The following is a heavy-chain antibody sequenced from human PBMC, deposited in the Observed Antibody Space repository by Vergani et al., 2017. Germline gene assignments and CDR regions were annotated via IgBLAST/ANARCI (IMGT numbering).Heavy chain of an antibody. J-gene: IGHJ5*02. CDR3: ARDLGGYSGYGENWFDP. D-gene: IGHD5-12*01. V-gene: IGHV1-69*12. CDR1: GGTFSSYA. CDR2: IIPIFGTA. Sequence: QVQLVQSGAEVKKPGSSVNVSCKASGGTFSSYAISWVRQAPGQGLEWMGGIIPIFGTANYAQKFQGRVTITAYESTSTAYMELSSLRSEDTAVYYCARDLGGYSGYGENWFDPWGQGTLVTVSS.